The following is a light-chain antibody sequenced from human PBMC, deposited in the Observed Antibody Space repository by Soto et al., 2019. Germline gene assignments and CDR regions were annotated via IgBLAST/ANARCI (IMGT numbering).Light chain of an antibody. CDR2: EVT. Sequence: QSALTQPPSASGSPGQSVTISCTGSNSDVGGYSYVSWYQQHPGKAPKLMIYEVTKRPSGVPDRFSASKSGNTASLTVSGLQAEDEADYYCSSYAGSNNFVFGTGTKLTVL. V-gene: IGLV2-8*01. CDR3: SSYAGSNNFV. J-gene: IGLJ1*01. CDR1: NSDVGGYSY.